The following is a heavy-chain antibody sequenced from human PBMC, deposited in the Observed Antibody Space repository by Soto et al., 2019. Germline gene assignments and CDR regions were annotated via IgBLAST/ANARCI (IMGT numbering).Heavy chain of an antibody. CDR1: GGSISSYY. J-gene: IGHJ5*02. CDR3: ATFRIYRIFGPENWFDP. D-gene: IGHD3-3*01. Sequence: SSETLSLTCTVSGGSISSYYWSWIRQPPGKGLEWIGYIYYSGSTNYNPSLKSRVTISVDTSKNQFSLKLSSVTAADTAVYYCATFRIYRIFGPENWFDPCGQGTLVTVSS. V-gene: IGHV4-59*01. CDR2: IYYSGST.